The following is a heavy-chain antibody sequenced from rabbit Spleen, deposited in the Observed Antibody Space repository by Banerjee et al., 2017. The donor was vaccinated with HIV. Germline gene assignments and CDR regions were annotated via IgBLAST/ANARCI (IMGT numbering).Heavy chain of an antibody. CDR2: IYAGGSGST. V-gene: IGHV1S40*01. J-gene: IGHJ3*01. Sequence: QSLEESGGDLVKPGASLTLTCTASGFSFSSSDYMCWVRQAPGKGLEWIGTIYAGGSGSTYYANWAKGRFTISKTSSTTVTLQMTSLTAAHTATYFCARMPYGGGNGCYLSVWGQGTLVTVS. CDR1: GFSFSSSDY. CDR3: ARMPYGGGNGCYLSV. D-gene: IGHD1-1*01.